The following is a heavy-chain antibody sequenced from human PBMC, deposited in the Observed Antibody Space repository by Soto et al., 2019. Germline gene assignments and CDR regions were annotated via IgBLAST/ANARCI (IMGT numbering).Heavy chain of an antibody. CDR3: ARALSYYYDSSGYLNWFDP. V-gene: IGHV1-69*01. CDR2: IIPIFGTA. J-gene: IGHJ5*02. Sequence: QVQLVQSGAEVKKPGSSVKVSCKASGGTFSSYAISWVRQAPGQGLEWMGGIIPIFGTANYAQKFQGRVTITADESTSKAYMELSRLRSEDTAVYYCARALSYYYDSSGYLNWFDPWGQGTLVTVSS. CDR1: GGTFSSYA. D-gene: IGHD3-22*01.